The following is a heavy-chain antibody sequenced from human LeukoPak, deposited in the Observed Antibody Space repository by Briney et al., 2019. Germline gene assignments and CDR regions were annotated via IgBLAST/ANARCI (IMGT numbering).Heavy chain of an antibody. CDR2: INPSGGST. Sequence: ASVKVSCKASGYTFTSYYMHWVRHAPGQGLEWMGIINPSGGSTSYAQKFQGRVTMTRDMSTSTVYMELSSLRSEDTAVYYCARALALPYSSSWYVRQTFFDYWGQGTLVTVSS. CDR1: GYTFTSYY. V-gene: IGHV1-46*01. D-gene: IGHD6-13*01. CDR3: ARALALPYSSSWYVRQTFFDY. J-gene: IGHJ4*02.